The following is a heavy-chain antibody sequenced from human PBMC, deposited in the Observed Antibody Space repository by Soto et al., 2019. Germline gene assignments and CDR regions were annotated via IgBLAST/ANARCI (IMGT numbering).Heavy chain of an antibody. CDR3: ARQGRGGSNGVFSWPDGGNWFEP. CDR2: IYYNGNT. CDR1: GASIISRDYC. J-gene: IGHJ5*02. D-gene: IGHD2-8*01. Sequence: SETMSLTCTVSGASIISRDYCWFCLRQSPWRGLELIASIYYNGNTYYNLSLKSRVTISIDTPKNQFSLKLSSVTAADTALYACARQGRGGSNGVFSWPDGGNWFEPWGQGMLVTVSS. V-gene: IGHV4-39*01.